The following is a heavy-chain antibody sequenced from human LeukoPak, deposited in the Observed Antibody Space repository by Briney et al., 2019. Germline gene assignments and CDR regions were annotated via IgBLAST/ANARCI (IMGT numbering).Heavy chain of an antibody. CDR1: GFTFSIYW. D-gene: IGHD5-12*01. Sequence: PGGSLRLSCAASGFTFSIYWMYWVRQAPGKGLVWVSRIDSDGRTTDYADSLRGRFIISRDNSKNTFYLQMNSLKADDTAIYYCVVASDALDLWGQGTTVTVSS. CDR3: VVASDALDL. CDR2: IDSDGRTT. V-gene: IGHV3-74*01. J-gene: IGHJ3*01.